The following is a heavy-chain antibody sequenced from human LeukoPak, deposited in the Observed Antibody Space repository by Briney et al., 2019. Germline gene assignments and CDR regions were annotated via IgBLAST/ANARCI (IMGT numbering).Heavy chain of an antibody. CDR3: AGPGGYTYGFSLDY. CDR2: IFPSGGEI. CDR1: GFTFSTFA. J-gene: IGHJ4*02. D-gene: IGHD5-18*01. V-gene: IGHV3-21*01. Sequence: NSGGSLRLSCAASGFTFSTFAMIWVRQPPGKGLEWVSSIFPSGGEIHYADSVKGRFTISRDSAKNSLYLQMDSLRAEDTAVYYCAGPGGYTYGFSLDYWGQGTLVTVSS.